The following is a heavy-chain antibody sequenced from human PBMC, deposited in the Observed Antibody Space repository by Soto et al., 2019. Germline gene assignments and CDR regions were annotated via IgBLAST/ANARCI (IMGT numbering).Heavy chain of an antibody. J-gene: IGHJ1*01. D-gene: IGHD3-22*01. V-gene: IGHV2-5*01. CDR3: AQSADYYYSSGLHFQH. CDR2: IYWKDDK. Sequence: QITLKESGPTLVKPTQTLTLTCTFSGLSLSTSGVGVGWIRQPPGKALEWLALIYWKDDKRYSPSLKSRLTITEDTPKNQVDLTMTNFDPVDTATYYCAQSADYYYSSGLHFQHWGQGTLVTVSS. CDR1: GLSLSTSGVG.